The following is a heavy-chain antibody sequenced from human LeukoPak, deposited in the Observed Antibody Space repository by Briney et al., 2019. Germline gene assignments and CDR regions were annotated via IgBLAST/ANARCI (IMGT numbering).Heavy chain of an antibody. CDR3: ARPYSGSNYKGFGLDV. V-gene: IGHV3-48*01. CDR1: GFTFNSYA. J-gene: IGHJ6*02. CDR2: ISGSSGNII. D-gene: IGHD1-26*01. Sequence: TGGSLRLSCAASGFTFNSYAMSWVRQAPGKGLEWVSVISGSSGNIIYYADSVKGRFTISRDNANNSLYLQMNSLRAEDTAVYYCARPYSGSNYKGFGLDVWGQGTTVIVSS.